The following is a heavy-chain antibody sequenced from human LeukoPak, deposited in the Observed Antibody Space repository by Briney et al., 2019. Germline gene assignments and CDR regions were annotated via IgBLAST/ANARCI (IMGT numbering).Heavy chain of an antibody. CDR3: ARVSTMVRGVIEDY. D-gene: IGHD3-10*01. V-gene: IGHV1-69*02. CDR1: GGTFNSYT. CDR2: IIPILGIA. Sequence: SVKGSCKASGGTFNSYTISWVRQAPGQGLEWMGRIIPILGIANYAQKFQGRVTITADKSTSTAYMELSSLRSEDTAVYYCARVSTMVRGVIEDYWGQGTLVTVSS. J-gene: IGHJ4*02.